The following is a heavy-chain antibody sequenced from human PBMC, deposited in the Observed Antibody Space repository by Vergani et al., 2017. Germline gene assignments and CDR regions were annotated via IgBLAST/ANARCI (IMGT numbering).Heavy chain of an antibody. CDR1: GGSISSYY. CDR3: ARESAEDRIADY. Sequence: QVQLQESGPGLVKPSETLSLTCTVSGGSISSYYWSWIRQPPGKGLEWIGYIYYSGSTNYNPSLKSRVTISVDTSKNQFSLKLSSVTAADTAVYYCARESAEDRIADYWGQGTLVTVSS. J-gene: IGHJ4*02. CDR2: IYYSGST. V-gene: IGHV4-59*12. D-gene: IGHD6-13*01.